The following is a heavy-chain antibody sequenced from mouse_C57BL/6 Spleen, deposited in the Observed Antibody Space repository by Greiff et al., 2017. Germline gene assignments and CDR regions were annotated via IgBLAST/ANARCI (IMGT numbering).Heavy chain of an antibody. V-gene: IGHV1-54*01. CDR2: INPGSGGT. J-gene: IGHJ4*01. CDR1: RYAFTNYL. D-gene: IGHD1-1*01. CDR3: ARDTTVVAKMDY. Sequence: VHLVESGAELVRPGTSVKVSCKASRYAFTNYLIEWVKQRPGQGLEWIGVINPGSGGTNYNEKFKGKATLTADKSSSTAYMQLSSLTSEDSAVYFCARDTTVVAKMDYWGQGTSVTVSS.